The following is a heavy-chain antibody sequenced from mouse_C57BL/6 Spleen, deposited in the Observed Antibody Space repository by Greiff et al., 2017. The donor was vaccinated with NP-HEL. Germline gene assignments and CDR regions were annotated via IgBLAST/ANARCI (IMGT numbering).Heavy chain of an antibody. V-gene: IGHV5-9*01. CDR1: GFTFSSYT. D-gene: IGHD3-2*02. CDR3: ARRSSGYLWFAY. J-gene: IGHJ3*01. Sequence: EVHLVESGGGLVKPGGSLKLSCAASGFTFSSYTMSWVRQTPEKRLEWVATISGGGGNTYYPDSVKGRFTISRDNAKNTLYLQMSSLRSEDTALYYCARRSSGYLWFAYWGQGTLVTVSA. CDR2: ISGGGGNT.